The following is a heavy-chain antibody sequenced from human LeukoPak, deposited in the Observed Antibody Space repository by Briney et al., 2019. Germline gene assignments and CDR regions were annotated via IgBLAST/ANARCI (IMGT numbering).Heavy chain of an antibody. CDR3: ARVPSGSYYRLFDY. J-gene: IGHJ4*02. D-gene: IGHD1-26*01. Sequence: PGGSLRLSCAASGFTVSSNYMSWVRQAPGKGLEWVSVIYSGGSTYYADSVKGRFTISRDNSKNTLYLQMNSLRAEDTAVYYCARVPSGSYYRLFDYWGQGTLVTVSS. V-gene: IGHV3-66*01. CDR2: IYSGGST. CDR1: GFTVSSNY.